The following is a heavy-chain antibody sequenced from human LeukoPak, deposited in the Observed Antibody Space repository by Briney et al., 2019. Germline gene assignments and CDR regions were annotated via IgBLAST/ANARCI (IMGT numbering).Heavy chain of an antibody. V-gene: IGHV4-39*07. J-gene: IGHJ6*02. CDR3: ARGDYYDSSGYYSYYYGMDA. D-gene: IGHD3-22*01. CDR1: GGSISSSSYY. Sequence: PSETLSLTCTVSGGSISSSSYYWGWIRQPPGKGLEWIGSIYYSGSTYYNPSLKSRVTISVDTSKNQFSLKLSSVTAADTAVYYCARGDYYDSSGYYSYYYGMDAWGQGTTVTVSS. CDR2: IYYSGST.